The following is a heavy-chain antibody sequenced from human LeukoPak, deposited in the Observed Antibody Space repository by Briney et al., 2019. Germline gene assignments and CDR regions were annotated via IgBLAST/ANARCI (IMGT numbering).Heavy chain of an antibody. D-gene: IGHD2-15*01. Sequence: SETLSLTCTVSGGSISSSSYYWGWIRQPPGKGLEWIGSIYYSGSTYYNPSLKSRVTISVDTSKNQFSLKLSSVTAADTAVYYCARIYCSGGSCYSPEWFDPWGQGTLATVSS. CDR3: ARIYCSGGSCYSPEWFDP. CDR1: GGSISSSSYY. J-gene: IGHJ5*02. CDR2: IYYSGST. V-gene: IGHV4-39*01.